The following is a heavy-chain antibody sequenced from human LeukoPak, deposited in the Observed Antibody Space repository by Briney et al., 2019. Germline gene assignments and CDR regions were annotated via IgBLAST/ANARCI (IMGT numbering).Heavy chain of an antibody. CDR3: ARSGYSYGYSFDY. V-gene: IGHV3-21*01. Sequence: PGGSLRLSCAASGFTFSSYSMNWARQAPGKGLEWVSSISSSSSYIYYADSVKGRFTISRDNAKNSLYLQMNSLRAEDTAVYYCARSGYSYGYSFDYWGQGTLVTVSS. D-gene: IGHD5-18*01. J-gene: IGHJ4*02. CDR2: ISSSSSYI. CDR1: GFTFSSYS.